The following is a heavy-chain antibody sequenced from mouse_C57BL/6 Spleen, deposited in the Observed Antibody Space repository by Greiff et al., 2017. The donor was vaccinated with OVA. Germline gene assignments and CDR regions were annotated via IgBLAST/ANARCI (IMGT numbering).Heavy chain of an antibody. D-gene: IGHD3-2*02. CDR3: ALDSSGYRMDY. V-gene: IGHV1-7*01. J-gene: IGHJ4*01. Sequence: VQGVESGAELAKPGASVKLSCKASGYTFTSYWMHWVKQRPGQGLEWIGYINPSSGYTKYNQKFKDKATLTADKSSSTAYMQLSSLTYEDSAVYYCALDSSGYRMDYWGQGTSVTVSS. CDR2: INPSSGYT. CDR1: GYTFTSYW.